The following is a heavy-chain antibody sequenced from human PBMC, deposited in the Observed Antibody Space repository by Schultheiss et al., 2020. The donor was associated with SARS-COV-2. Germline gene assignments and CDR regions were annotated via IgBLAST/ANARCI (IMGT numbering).Heavy chain of an antibody. CDR1: GFTLSSYW. CDR2: VGGDGTST. V-gene: IGHV3-74*01. D-gene: IGHD3-16*01. Sequence: AGSLRLSCEASGFTLSSYWMHWVRQAPGKGLVWVARVGGDGTSTAYADAVKGRFTISRDNAKNTLFLQLNSPRADDTAVYYCTRGETRVWGPFDYWGRGALVTVSS. J-gene: IGHJ4*02. CDR3: TRGETRVWGPFDY.